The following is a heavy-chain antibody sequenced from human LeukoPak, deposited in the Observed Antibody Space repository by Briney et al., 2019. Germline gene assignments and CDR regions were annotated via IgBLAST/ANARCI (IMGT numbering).Heavy chain of an antibody. J-gene: IGHJ5*02. CDR3: ARSDWFDP. CDR2: INSDESTT. Sequence: HPGGSLRLSCVASGFTLSGHWMHWVRQAPGKGLVWVSRINSDESTTVYADSVKGRFTISRDNAKNTLYLQMNSLTAEDTAVYYCARSDWFDPWGRGTLVTVSS. V-gene: IGHV3-74*01. CDR1: GFTLSGHW.